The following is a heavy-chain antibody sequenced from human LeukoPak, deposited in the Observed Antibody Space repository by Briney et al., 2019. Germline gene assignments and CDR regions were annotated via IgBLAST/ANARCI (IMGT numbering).Heavy chain of an antibody. CDR2: IYYSGST. CDR3: ARYLYSSSCSFDY. Sequence: PSETLSLTCTVSGGSISSSSYYWGWIRQPPGKGLEWIGSIYYSGSTYYNPSLKSRVTMSVDTSKNQFSLKLSSVTAADTAVYYCARYLYSSSCSFDYWGQGTLVTVSS. CDR1: GGSISSSSYY. J-gene: IGHJ4*02. D-gene: IGHD6-13*01. V-gene: IGHV4-39*01.